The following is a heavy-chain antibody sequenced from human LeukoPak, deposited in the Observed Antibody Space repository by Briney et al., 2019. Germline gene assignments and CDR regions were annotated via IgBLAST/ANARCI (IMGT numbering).Heavy chain of an antibody. CDR1: GYTFTSYG. V-gene: IGHV1-18*01. Sequence: ASVKVSCKASGYTFTSYGISWARQAPGHGLEWMGWISAYNGNTNYAQKLQGRVTMTTDTSTSTAYMELRSLRSDDTAVYYCARDQEQWLSNWFDPWGQGTLVTVSS. J-gene: IGHJ5*02. D-gene: IGHD6-19*01. CDR2: ISAYNGNT. CDR3: ARDQEQWLSNWFDP.